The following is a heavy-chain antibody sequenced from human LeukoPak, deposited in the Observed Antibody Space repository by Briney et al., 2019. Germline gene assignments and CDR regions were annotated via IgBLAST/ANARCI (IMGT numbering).Heavy chain of an antibody. CDR2: ISSSSYI. J-gene: IGHJ5*02. CDR1: GFAFSSYS. Sequence: PGGSLRLSCAASGFAFSSYSMNWVRQAPGKGLEWVSSISSSSYIYHADSVKGRFTISRDNAKNSLYLQMNSLRAEDTAVYYCARDFPQYYYGSGSYYNLNWFDPWGQGTLVTVSS. CDR3: ARDFPQYYYGSGSYYNLNWFDP. V-gene: IGHV3-21*01. D-gene: IGHD3-10*01.